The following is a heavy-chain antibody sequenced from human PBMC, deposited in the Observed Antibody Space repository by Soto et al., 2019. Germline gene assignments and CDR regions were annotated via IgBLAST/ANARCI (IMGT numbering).Heavy chain of an antibody. CDR2: IFSSGTT. D-gene: IGHD3-16*01. CDR1: ADSISRVNKG. Sequence: SETLSLTCTVSADSISRVNKGWSWIREPPGKGLEWIGYIFSSGTTYYNPSLKSRLTMSLDASQNQFSLKLNSLTDADTAVYFCARVPSPFDYYYAMDVWGQGTTVTVSS. CDR3: ARVPSPFDYYYAMDV. V-gene: IGHV4-30-4*01. J-gene: IGHJ6*02.